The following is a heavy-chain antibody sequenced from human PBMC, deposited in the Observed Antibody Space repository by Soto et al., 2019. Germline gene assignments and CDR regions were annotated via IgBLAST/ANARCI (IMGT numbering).Heavy chain of an antibody. CDR1: GGSISSGGYS. Sequence: SETLSLTCAVSGGSISSGGYSWSWIRQPPGKGLEWIGYIYHSGSTYYNPSLKSRVTISVDRSKNQFSLKLSSVTAADTAVYYCARFEGGCFDPWGQGTLVTFSS. CDR2: IYHSGST. D-gene: IGHD2-8*01. V-gene: IGHV4-30-2*01. J-gene: IGHJ5*02. CDR3: ARFEGGCFDP.